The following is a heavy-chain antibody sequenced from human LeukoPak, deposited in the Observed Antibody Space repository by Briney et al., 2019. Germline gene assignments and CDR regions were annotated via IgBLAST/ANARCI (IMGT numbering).Heavy chain of an antibody. CDR2: INPNSGGT. Sequence: ASVKVSCKASGHTFTGDYMYWVRQAPGQGLEWMGRINPNSGGTNYAQKFQGRVTMTRDTSIGTAYMELSSLRSDDTAVYYCARVRHYDTLTGYLPESYYYAMDVWGQGATVTVSS. V-gene: IGHV1-2*06. D-gene: IGHD3-9*01. J-gene: IGHJ6*02. CDR1: GHTFTGDY. CDR3: ARVRHYDTLTGYLPESYYYAMDV.